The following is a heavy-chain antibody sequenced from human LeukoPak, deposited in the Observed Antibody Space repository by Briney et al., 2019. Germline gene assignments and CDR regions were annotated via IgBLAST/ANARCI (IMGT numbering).Heavy chain of an antibody. D-gene: IGHD6-25*01. CDR2: INPNSGGT. CDR1: GYTFTGYY. J-gene: IGHJ6*03. CDR3: ARGAAGYYYYMYV. Sequence: ASVKVSCKASGYTFTGYYMHWVRQAPGQGLEWMGWINPNSGGTNYAQRFQGRVTMTRDTSISTAYMELSRLRSDDTAVYYCARGAAGYYYYMYVWGKGTTVTVSS. V-gene: IGHV1-2*02.